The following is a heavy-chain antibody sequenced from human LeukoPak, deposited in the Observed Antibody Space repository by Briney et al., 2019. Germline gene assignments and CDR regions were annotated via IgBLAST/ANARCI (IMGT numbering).Heavy chain of an antibody. CDR3: ATTLRNNPP. J-gene: IGHJ5*02. D-gene: IGHD1-14*01. CDR1: GFTFSSYA. V-gene: IGHV3-30*04. Sequence: PGGSLRLSCAASGFTFSSYAMHWVRQAPGKGLEWVAVISYDGSNKYYADSVKGRFTISRDNSKNTLYLQMNSLRAEDTAVYYCATTLRNNPPWGQGTLITVSS. CDR2: ISYDGSNK.